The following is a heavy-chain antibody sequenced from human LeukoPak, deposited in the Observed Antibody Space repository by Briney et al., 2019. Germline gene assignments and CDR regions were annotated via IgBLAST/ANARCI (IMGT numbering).Heavy chain of an antibody. CDR3: AKYYYDSSVYHGSFDY. Sequence: SETLSLTRTVSGGSISSYYWSWIRQPPGKGLEWIGYIYYSGSANYNPSLKSRVTISVDTPKNQFSLKLSSVTAADTAVYYCAKYYYDSSVYHGSFDYWAQGTRVTVPS. V-gene: IGHV4-59*01. D-gene: IGHD3-22*01. CDR1: GGSISSYY. CDR2: IYYSGSA. J-gene: IGHJ4*02.